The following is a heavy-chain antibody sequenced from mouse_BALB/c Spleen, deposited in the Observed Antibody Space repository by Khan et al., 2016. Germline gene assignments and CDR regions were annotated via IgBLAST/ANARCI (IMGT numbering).Heavy chain of an antibody. CDR2: IDPANGNT. CDR1: GFNIIDTY. D-gene: IGHD2-4*01. V-gene: IGHV14-3*02. J-gene: IGHJ3*01. CDR3: ARLGDEYDWFAY. Sequence: VQLQQSGAEIVKPGASVRLSCTASGFNIIDTYMDWVKQRPEQGLEWIGRIDPANGNTHYDPKFQGRATITADTSSHTAYLQLSSLTSEDTAVYYCARLGDEYDWFAYWGQGTLVTVSA.